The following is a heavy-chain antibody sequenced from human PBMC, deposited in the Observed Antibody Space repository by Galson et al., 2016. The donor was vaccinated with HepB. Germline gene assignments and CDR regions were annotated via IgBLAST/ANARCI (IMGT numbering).Heavy chain of an antibody. CDR1: GFAFSSQA. Sequence: SLRLSCAASGFAFSSQAMHWVRQAPGNGPEWLSATSGGATYYADAVSGRFTISRDNSIDTVYLHMDGLRLEDTAIYYFAKRSETFYGLDYWGRGTLVTVSS. J-gene: IGHJ4*02. V-gene: IGHV3-23*01. CDR3: AKRSETFYGLDY. CDR2: TSGGAT. D-gene: IGHD4-17*01.